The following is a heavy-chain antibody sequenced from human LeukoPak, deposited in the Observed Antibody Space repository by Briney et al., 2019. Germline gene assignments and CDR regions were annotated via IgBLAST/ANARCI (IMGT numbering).Heavy chain of an antibody. CDR3: ARGYYDSSGYYRDY. Sequence: SGGSLRLSCAASGFTFNSYSMNWVRQAPGKGLEWVSSISSSSSYIYYADSVKGRFTISRDNAKNSLYLQMNSLRAEDTAVYYCARGYYDSSGYYRDYWGQGTLVSVSS. CDR1: GFTFNSYS. V-gene: IGHV3-21*01. D-gene: IGHD3-22*01. CDR2: ISSSSSYI. J-gene: IGHJ4*02.